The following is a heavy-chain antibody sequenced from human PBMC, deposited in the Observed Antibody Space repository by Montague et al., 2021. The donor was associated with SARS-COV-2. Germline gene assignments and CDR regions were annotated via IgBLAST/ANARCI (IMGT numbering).Heavy chain of an antibody. V-gene: IGHV4-59*11. CDR1: DVPTGAHF. J-gene: IGHJ6*02. Sequence: SETLSLTCTVSDVPTGAHFWSWIRQSPGKGLEWIGYISYSGSTKYSPSLTSRVTISLGSSRKHLSLELRSVTAADTAVYYCAREQQLAPRGFGVDAWGQGTTVIVTS. D-gene: IGHD6-13*01. CDR2: ISYSGST. CDR3: AREQQLAPRGFGVDA.